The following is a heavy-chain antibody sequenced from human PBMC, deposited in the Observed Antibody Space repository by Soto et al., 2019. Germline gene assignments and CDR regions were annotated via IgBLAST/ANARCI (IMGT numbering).Heavy chain of an antibody. V-gene: IGHV1-18*01. Sequence: PEASVKVSCKASGYAFTRSGISWVRQAPGQGPEWMGWISSYNGDTNYAQTFQGRVTMTTDTSTSTAYFDLRSLRSDDTLVYYYAMPVVGTCYYYGMHFWGQGTTVTVSS. J-gene: IGHJ6*01. D-gene: IGHD6-6*01. CDR2: ISSYNGDT. CDR1: GYAFTRSG. CDR3: AMPVVGTCYYYGMHF.